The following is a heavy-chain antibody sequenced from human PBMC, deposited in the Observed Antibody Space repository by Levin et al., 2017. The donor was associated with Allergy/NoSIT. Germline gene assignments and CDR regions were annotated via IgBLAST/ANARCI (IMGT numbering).Heavy chain of an antibody. CDR3: ARTGYCSDGSCYSWFDP. Sequence: KVSCKASGYSFTDYYMHWVRQAPGQGLEWLGRINPNSGGTNYAQKFQGRVTMTRDTSISTAYMELSRLRSDDTAVYYCARTGYCSDGSCYSWFDPWGQGTLVTVSS. D-gene: IGHD2-15*01. J-gene: IGHJ5*02. CDR1: GYSFTDYY. CDR2: INPNSGGT. V-gene: IGHV1-2*06.